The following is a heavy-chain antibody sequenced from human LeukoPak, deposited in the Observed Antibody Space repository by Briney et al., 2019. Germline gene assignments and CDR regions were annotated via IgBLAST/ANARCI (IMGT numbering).Heavy chain of an antibody. V-gene: IGHV3-53*05. CDR3: ARERYSSGWYSDY. J-gene: IGHJ4*02. CDR2: IYSGGST. Sequence: SVIYSGGSTYYADSVKGRFTISRDNSKNTLYLQMNSLRAEDTAVYYCARERYSSGWYSDYWGQGTLVTVSS. D-gene: IGHD6-19*01.